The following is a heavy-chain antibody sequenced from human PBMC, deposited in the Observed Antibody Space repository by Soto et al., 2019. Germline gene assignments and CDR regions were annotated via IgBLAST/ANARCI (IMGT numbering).Heavy chain of an antibody. CDR1: CGSISSTGYY. V-gene: IGHV4-31*03. CDR3: ARETPPYGMDV. J-gene: IGHJ6*02. Sequence: SETLSLTCTVSCGSISSTGYYWTWIRQHPGKGLEWIGDVYYSGSTYYNPSLKRRLAISVDTSKHQFSLKLSSVTAADTAVYYCARETPPYGMDVWGQGTTVTVSS. CDR2: VYYSGST.